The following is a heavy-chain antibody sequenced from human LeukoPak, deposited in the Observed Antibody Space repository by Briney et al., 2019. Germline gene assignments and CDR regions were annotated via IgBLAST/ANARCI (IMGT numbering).Heavy chain of an antibody. Sequence: SGGSLRLSCAASGFTFSSYSMNWVRQAPGKGLEWVSSISSSSSYIYYADSVKGRFTISRDNAKNSLYLQMNSLRAEDTALYYCARRDIVVVPASILGAFDIWGQGTMVTVSS. CDR1: GFTFSSYS. J-gene: IGHJ3*02. D-gene: IGHD2-2*02. CDR2: ISSSSSYI. V-gene: IGHV3-21*04. CDR3: ARRDIVVVPASILGAFDI.